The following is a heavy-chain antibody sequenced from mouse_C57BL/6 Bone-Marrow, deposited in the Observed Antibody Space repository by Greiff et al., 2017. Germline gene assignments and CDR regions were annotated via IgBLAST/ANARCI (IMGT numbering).Heavy chain of an antibody. Sequence: EVQLQQSGPELVKPGASVKISCKASGYPFTGYYMHWVKQSPEKSLEWIGEINPSTGGTTYNQKFKAKATLTVDKSSSTAYMQLKSLTSEDSAVYYCARGGWSYAMDYWGQGTSVTVSS. J-gene: IGHJ4*01. CDR3: ARGGWSYAMDY. CDR2: INPSTGGT. V-gene: IGHV1-42*01. CDR1: GYPFTGYY. D-gene: IGHD2-3*01.